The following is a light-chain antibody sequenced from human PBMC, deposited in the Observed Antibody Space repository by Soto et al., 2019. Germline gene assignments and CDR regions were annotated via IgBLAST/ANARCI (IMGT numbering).Light chain of an antibody. CDR2: GAS. Sequence: EIVLTQSPGTLSLSPGERATLSCRASQSVTSSYLAWYQQKPGQAPRLLIYGASSRATGIPDRFSGSGSGTDFTLTISRLEPEDFAVYYCQQYGNSPRVTFGGRTKVEIK. J-gene: IGKJ4*01. CDR3: QQYGNSPRVT. CDR1: QSVTSSY. V-gene: IGKV3-20*01.